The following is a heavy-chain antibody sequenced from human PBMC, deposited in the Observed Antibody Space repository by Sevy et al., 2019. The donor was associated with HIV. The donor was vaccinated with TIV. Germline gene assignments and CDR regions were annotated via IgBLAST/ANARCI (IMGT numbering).Heavy chain of an antibody. CDR3: AKDSQRGGYDSSGYYVGAFDI. Sequence: GGSLRLSCAASGFTFSSYGMHWVRQAPGKGLEWVAVISYDGSNKYYADSVKGRFTISRDNSKNTLYLQMNSLRAEDTAVYYGAKDSQRGGYDSSGYYVGAFDIWGQGTMVTVSS. CDR1: GFTFSSYG. J-gene: IGHJ3*02. V-gene: IGHV3-30*18. CDR2: ISYDGSNK. D-gene: IGHD3-22*01.